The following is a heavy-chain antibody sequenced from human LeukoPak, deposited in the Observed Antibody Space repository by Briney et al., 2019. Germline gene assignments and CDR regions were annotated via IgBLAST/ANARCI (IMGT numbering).Heavy chain of an antibody. J-gene: IGHJ4*02. CDR2: VYHSGST. V-gene: IGHV4-30-2*01. D-gene: IGHD1-26*01. CDR3: ATHTVDTNNAWEFDY. CDR1: GGSISSGGYY. Sequence: PSQTLSLTCTVSGGSISSGGYYWSWIRQPPGKGLEWIGYVYHSGSTYYNPSLKSRVTISVDRSKNQFSLKLSSVTAADTAVYYCATHTVDTNNAWEFDYWGQGTLVTVSS.